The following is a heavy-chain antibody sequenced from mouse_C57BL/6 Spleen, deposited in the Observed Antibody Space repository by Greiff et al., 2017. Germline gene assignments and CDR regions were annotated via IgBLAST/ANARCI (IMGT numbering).Heavy chain of an antibody. J-gene: IGHJ2*01. CDR1: GYSITSGYY. D-gene: IGHD1-1*01. V-gene: IGHV3-6*01. Sequence: EVQLQQSGPGLVKPSQSLSLTCSVTGYSITSGYYWYWIRPFPGNKLEWMGYISYDGSNNYNPSPKNRISITRDPSKNQFSLKLNSETTEDTVTYDGAREYYCDSGTGTDNFDYWGRGTILTDSA. CDR2: ISYDGSN. CDR3: AREYYCDSGTGTDNFDY.